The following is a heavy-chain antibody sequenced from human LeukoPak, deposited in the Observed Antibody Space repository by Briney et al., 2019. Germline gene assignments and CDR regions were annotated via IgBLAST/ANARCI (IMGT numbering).Heavy chain of an antibody. CDR1: GYTFTSYD. J-gene: IGHJ6*03. D-gene: IGHD1-26*01. Sequence: GASVKVSCKASGYTFTSYDINWVRQATGQGLEWMGWMNPNSGNTGYAQKFQGRVTMTTDTSTSTAYMELRSLKSDDTAVYYCARDPRGRSYYYYMDVWGKGTTVTVSS. V-gene: IGHV1-8*01. CDR2: MNPNSGNT. CDR3: ARDPRGRSYYYYMDV.